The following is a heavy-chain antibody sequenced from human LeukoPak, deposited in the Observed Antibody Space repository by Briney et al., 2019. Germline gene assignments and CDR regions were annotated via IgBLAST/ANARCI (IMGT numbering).Heavy chain of an antibody. J-gene: IGHJ4*02. CDR2: VSSDGTT. CDR3: ARLDCIVEGCYNH. V-gene: IGHV4-59*08. D-gene: IGHD5-24*01. Sequence: HSQTLSLTRSLSVTPATTSYWNCIPQSPPKRLPSIRYVSSDGTTNYTPSLRSRLIMSVDTAKNDISLILTSVTASDTAMYYCARLDCIVEGCYNHWGRGTLVTVSS. CDR1: VTPATTSY.